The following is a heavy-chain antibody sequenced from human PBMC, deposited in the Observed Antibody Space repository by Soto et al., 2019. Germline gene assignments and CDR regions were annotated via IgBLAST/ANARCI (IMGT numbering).Heavy chain of an antibody. D-gene: IGHD2-15*01. CDR2: INPSGGST. V-gene: IGHV1-46*03. CDR3: ARVGGSVVVVAAKGDAFDI. J-gene: IGHJ3*02. CDR1: GYTFTSYG. Sequence: GASVKVSCKASGYTFTSYGISWVRQAPGQGLEWMGIINPSGGSTSYAQKFQGRVTMTRDTSTSTVYMELSSLRSEDTAVYYCARVGGSVVVVAAKGDAFDIWGQGTMVTVSS.